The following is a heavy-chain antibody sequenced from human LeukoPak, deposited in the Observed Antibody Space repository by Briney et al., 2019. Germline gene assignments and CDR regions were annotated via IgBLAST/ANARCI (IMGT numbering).Heavy chain of an antibody. CDR2: INVYNSKT. J-gene: IGHJ4*02. CDR1: GYTFTSYG. Sequence: ASVKVSCKASGYTFTSYGISWVRQAPGQGLDWMGWINVYNSKTNYAQKFQDRVTVITDTSTSTVYMELRSLRSDDTAVYYCARDPNYYGSAIFDYWGQGTLVTVSS. V-gene: IGHV1-18*01. D-gene: IGHD3-10*01. CDR3: ARDPNYYGSAIFDY.